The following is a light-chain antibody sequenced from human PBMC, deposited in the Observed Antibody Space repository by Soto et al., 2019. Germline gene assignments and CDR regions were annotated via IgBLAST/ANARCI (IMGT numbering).Light chain of an antibody. CDR2: GAS. J-gene: IGKJ2*01. V-gene: IGKV3-20*01. CDR3: QQYSSSPYT. CDR1: QSIDSY. Sequence: EIVLTQSPGTLSLSPGERASLSCGASQSIDSYLAWYQKKPGQAARLVIYGASNRATGIPDRVSGSGSGTDFTLTISRLEHEDFAVYYCQQYSSSPYTFGQGTKLEIK.